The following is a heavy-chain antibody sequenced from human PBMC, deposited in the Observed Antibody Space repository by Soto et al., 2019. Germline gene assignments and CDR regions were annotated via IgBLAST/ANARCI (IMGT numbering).Heavy chain of an antibody. CDR2: MFHSGRT. Sequence: PSETVSLTCTVSGDSISSYFWTWIRQPPGKALEWIGYMFHSGRTNYNPSLTSRVTMSADTSNNQFSLTLTSVTAADTAVYYCAKAVKYYDSTGYDAFAVWGQGIMVTVSS. V-gene: IGHV4-59*01. CDR3: AKAVKYYDSTGYDAFAV. CDR1: GDSISSYF. D-gene: IGHD3-22*01. J-gene: IGHJ3*01.